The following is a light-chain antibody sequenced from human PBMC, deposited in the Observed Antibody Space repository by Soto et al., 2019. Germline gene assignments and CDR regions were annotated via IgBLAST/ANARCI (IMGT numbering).Light chain of an antibody. V-gene: IGKV1-39*01. CDR1: QSISTY. CDR2: DAS. Sequence: DIQMTQSPSTLSGSVGDRVTITCRASQSISTYLNWYQRKPGKAPNLLIYDASRLQSGVPSRFSGSGGGTEFTLTISSLQSEDFAVYYCQQYNNWPPITCGQGTRLEIK. CDR3: QQYNNWPPIT. J-gene: IGKJ5*01.